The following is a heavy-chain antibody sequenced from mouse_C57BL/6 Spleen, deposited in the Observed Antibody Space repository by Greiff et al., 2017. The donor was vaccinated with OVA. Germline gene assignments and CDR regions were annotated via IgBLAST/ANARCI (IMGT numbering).Heavy chain of an antibody. CDR1: GFSFTSYG. Sequence: QVQLKESGPGLVQPSQCLSITCTVSGFSFTSYGVHWVRQSPGKGLEWLGVIWSGGSTDYNAAFISSLSISKDNSKSQVFLKKNSLQADDTAIYYCARYYYGSSDVDYWGQGTTLTVSS. V-gene: IGHV2-2*01. CDR2: IWSGGST. D-gene: IGHD1-1*01. CDR3: ARYYYGSSDVDY. J-gene: IGHJ2*01.